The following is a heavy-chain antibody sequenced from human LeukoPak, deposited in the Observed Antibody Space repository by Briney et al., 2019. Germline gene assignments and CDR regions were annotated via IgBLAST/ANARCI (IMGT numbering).Heavy chain of an antibody. V-gene: IGHV1-18*01. D-gene: IGHD1-26*01. CDR2: ISAYSGST. Sequence: ASVKVSCKASGYTFTSYGISWVRQAPGQGLEWMGWISAYSGSTNYAQNLQGRVTMTTDTSTSTAYLELRSLRSDDTAVYFCARRMGLTDFDSWGQGNLVTVSS. CDR1: GYTFTSYG. J-gene: IGHJ4*02. CDR3: ARRMGLTDFDS.